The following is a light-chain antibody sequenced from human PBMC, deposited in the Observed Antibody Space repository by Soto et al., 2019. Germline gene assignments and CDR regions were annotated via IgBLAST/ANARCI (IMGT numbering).Light chain of an antibody. CDR1: SSDVGGHDY. CDR3: SSYPSTTSRV. J-gene: IGLJ3*02. V-gene: IGLV2-14*01. CDR2: EVS. Sequence: QSVLTQPASVSGSPGQSITISCTGSSSDVGGHDYVSWYQQHPGKAPKLIIYEVSNRPSGVSNRFSGSKSGNTASLTISGLQAEDEADYYCSSYPSTTSRVFGGGTKLTVL.